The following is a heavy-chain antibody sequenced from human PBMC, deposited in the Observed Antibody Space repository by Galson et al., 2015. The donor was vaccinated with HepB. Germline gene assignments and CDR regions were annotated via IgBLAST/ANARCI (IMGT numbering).Heavy chain of an antibody. V-gene: IGHV3-23*01. CDR2: VSDTGGST. CDR1: GFTFSSYA. J-gene: IGHJ4*02. D-gene: IGHD5-24*01. Sequence: SLRLSCEASGFTFSSYAMNWVRQAPGKGLEWVSTVSDTGGSTYYADSVKGRFTISRDNSKNTLFLQMNSLRAEDTAVYYCAKAARDGYSFRGVPHFDYWGQGTLVTVSS. CDR3: AKAARDGYSFRGVPHFDY.